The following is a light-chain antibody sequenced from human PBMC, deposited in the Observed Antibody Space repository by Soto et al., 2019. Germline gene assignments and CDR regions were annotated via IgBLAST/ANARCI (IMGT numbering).Light chain of an antibody. CDR2: EGS. CDR3: FSDAGSSTFV. V-gene: IGLV2-23*03. Sequence: QSALTQPASVSGSPGQSITISCTGTSSDVGSYNLVSWYQQHPGKAPKLMIYEGSKRPSGVSHRFSGSKSGNTASLTIPGHQAEDEADYYCFSDAGSSTFVFGTGTKVTVL. CDR1: SSDVGSYNL. J-gene: IGLJ1*01.